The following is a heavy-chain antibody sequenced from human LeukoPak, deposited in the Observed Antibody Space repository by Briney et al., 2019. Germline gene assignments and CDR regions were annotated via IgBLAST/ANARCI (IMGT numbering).Heavy chain of an antibody. CDR1: GFTFDDYA. CDR2: ISGSGVNT. CDR3: AKSFGPVIAAAGTGAD. D-gene: IGHD6-13*01. V-gene: IGHV3-23*01. J-gene: IGHJ4*02. Sequence: GGSLRLSCAVSGFTFDDYAMHWVRQVPGKGLEWVSVISGSGVNTYYADSVTGRFTISRDNSKNTLYLQMNSLRAEDTAVYYCAKSFGPVIAAAGTGADWGQGILVTVSS.